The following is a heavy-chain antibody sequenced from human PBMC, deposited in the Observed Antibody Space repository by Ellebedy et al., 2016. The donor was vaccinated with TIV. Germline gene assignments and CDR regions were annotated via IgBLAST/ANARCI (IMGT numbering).Heavy chain of an antibody. J-gene: IGHJ3*02. Sequence: MPSETLSLTCTVSGGSISSYYWSWIRQPPGKGLEWIGYIYYSGSTNYNPSLKSRVTISVDTSKNQFSLKLSFVTAADTAVYYCARTLGAYCGGDCPRGAFDIWGQGTMVTVSS. D-gene: IGHD2-21*02. CDR3: ARTLGAYCGGDCPRGAFDI. CDR1: GGSISSYY. CDR2: IYYSGST. V-gene: IGHV4-59*01.